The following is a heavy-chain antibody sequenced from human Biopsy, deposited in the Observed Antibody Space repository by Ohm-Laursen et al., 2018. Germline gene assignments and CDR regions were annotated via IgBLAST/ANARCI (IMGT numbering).Heavy chain of an antibody. CDR1: DGSINSYY. Sequence: GTLSLTCTVSDGSINSYYWNWIRQPPGKRLEWIGYIYYSGSNNYNPSLKSRVTISVDRPKNHFSLELSSVTAADTAVYYCARVGVGAPSIDYFDSWGQGALVTVSS. CDR2: IYYSGSN. V-gene: IGHV4-59*01. J-gene: IGHJ4*02. CDR3: ARVGVGAPSIDYFDS. D-gene: IGHD1-26*01.